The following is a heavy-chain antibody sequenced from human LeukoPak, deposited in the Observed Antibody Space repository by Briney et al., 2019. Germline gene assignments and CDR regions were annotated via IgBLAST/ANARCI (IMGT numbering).Heavy chain of an antibody. V-gene: IGHV4-34*01. Sequence: SETLSLTCAVYGGSFSGYYWSGIRQPPGKGLEWMGEINHSGRTNYNPSLKSRVTVSVDTCKNQFSLKLSSVTAADTAVYYCARARVVVVPAAGEYYYGMDVWGQGTTVTVSS. D-gene: IGHD2-2*01. CDR2: INHSGRT. J-gene: IGHJ6*02. CDR3: ARARVVVVPAAGEYYYGMDV. CDR1: GGSFSGYY.